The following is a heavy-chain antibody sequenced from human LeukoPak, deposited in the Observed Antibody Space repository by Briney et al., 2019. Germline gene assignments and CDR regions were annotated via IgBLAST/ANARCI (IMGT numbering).Heavy chain of an antibody. CDR2: IWYDGSNK. Sequence: GRSLRLSCAASGFTFSSYGMHWVRQAPGKGLEWVAVIWYDGSNKYYADSVKGRSTISRDNSKNTLYLQMNSLRAEDTAVYYCARGANYDSSGYYSNDAFDIWGQGTMVTVSS. D-gene: IGHD3-22*01. CDR1: GFTFSSYG. CDR3: ARGANYDSSGYYSNDAFDI. V-gene: IGHV3-33*01. J-gene: IGHJ3*02.